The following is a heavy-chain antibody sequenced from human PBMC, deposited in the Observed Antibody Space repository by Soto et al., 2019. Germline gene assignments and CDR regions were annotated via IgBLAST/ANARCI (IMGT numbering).Heavy chain of an antibody. CDR3: ARDGTLYDSSAYYYLY. Sequence: SVKVSCKASGYTFTSLDINWVRQATGQGLEWMGGITPMFGTPDSAQKFQGRVTITADESTSTAYMELSSLRSEDTAMYYCARDGTLYDSSAYYYLYWGQGTLVTVSS. J-gene: IGHJ4*02. V-gene: IGHV1-69*13. D-gene: IGHD3-22*01. CDR1: GYTFTSLD. CDR2: ITPMFGTP.